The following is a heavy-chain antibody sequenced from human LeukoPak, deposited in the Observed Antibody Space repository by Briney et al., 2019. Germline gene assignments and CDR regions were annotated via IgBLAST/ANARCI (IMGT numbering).Heavy chain of an antibody. J-gene: IGHJ5*02. D-gene: IGHD3-9*01. Sequence: SVKVSCKASGGTFSSYAISWVRQAPGQGLEWMGGIIPIFGTANYAQKFQGRVTITTDESTSTAYMELSSLRSEDTAVYYCARGGRHFDWLFLNRFDPWGQGTLVTVSS. CDR2: IIPIFGTA. V-gene: IGHV1-69*05. CDR3: ARGGRHFDWLFLNRFDP. CDR1: GGTFSSYA.